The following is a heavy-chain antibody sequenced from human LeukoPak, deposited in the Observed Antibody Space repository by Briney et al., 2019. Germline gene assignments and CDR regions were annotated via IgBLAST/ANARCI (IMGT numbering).Heavy chain of an antibody. J-gene: IGHJ4*02. CDR1: GGSISSGGYY. V-gene: IGHV4-30-2*01. CDR2: IYHSGST. Sequence: SETLSLTCTVSGGSISSGGYYWSWIRQPPGKGLEWIGYIYHSGSTYYNPSLKSRVTISVDRSKNQFSLKLSSVTAEDTAVYYCARDGKAVKQQLWGQGTLVTVSS. D-gene: IGHD6-13*01. CDR3: ARDGKAVKQQL.